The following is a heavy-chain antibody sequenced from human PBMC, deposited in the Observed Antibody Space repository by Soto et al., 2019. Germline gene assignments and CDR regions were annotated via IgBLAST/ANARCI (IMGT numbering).Heavy chain of an antibody. CDR3: ARDQLRGSVLVPASRRYGMDV. D-gene: IGHD2-2*01. Sequence: QVQLVQSGAEVKKPGSSVKVSCKASGGTFSSYAISWVRQAPGQGLEWMGGIIPIFGTANYAQKFQGRVTIPADESTXRAXMXQSSLRSEDTAVYYCARDQLRGSVLVPASRRYGMDVWGQGTTVTVSS. CDR1: GGTFSSYA. J-gene: IGHJ6*02. V-gene: IGHV1-69*12. CDR2: IIPIFGTA.